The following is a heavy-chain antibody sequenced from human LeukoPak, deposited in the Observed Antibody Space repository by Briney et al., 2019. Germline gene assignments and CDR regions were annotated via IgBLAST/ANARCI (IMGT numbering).Heavy chain of an antibody. J-gene: IGHJ4*02. CDR3: ARGDPTILFFDY. Sequence: ASVKVSCKASGYTFTSYYMHWVRQAPGQGLEWMGIINLSGGSTSYAQKFQGRVTMTRDTFTSTVYMELSSLRSEDTAVYYCARGDPTILFFDYWGQGTLVTVSS. CDR1: GYTFTSYY. V-gene: IGHV1-46*01. D-gene: IGHD2-21*02. CDR2: INLSGGST.